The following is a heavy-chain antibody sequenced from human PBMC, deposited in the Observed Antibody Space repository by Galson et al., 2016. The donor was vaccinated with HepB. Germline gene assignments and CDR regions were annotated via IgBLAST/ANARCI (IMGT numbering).Heavy chain of an antibody. V-gene: IGHV5-10-1*01. Sequence: QSGAEVKKPGESLRISCKGSGYSFVNYWINWVRQMPGKGLEWMGRIDPSDSYTNYSPSFQGHVTISADKSMSTAYLQWRSLKASDTAVYYCARQDYDSSGYHYGMDVWGQGTTATVSS. CDR3: ARQDYDSSGYHYGMDV. CDR1: GYSFVNYW. J-gene: IGHJ6*02. CDR2: IDPSDSYT. D-gene: IGHD3-22*01.